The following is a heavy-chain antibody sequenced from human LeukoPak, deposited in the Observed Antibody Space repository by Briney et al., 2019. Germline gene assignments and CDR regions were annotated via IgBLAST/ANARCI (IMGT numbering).Heavy chain of an antibody. J-gene: IGHJ4*02. D-gene: IGHD2/OR15-2a*01. Sequence: GGSLRLSCVTSGFSFSTYDMSWVRQAPGKGLEWVSGITANTRGSITYYADPGRVRFTTSRDSSKNTLYLQMNSLRAEDTAVYFCARGGYFSFDYWGQGTLVTVSS. CDR1: GFSFSTYD. CDR2: ITANTRGSIT. V-gene: IGHV3-23*01. CDR3: ARGGYFSFDY.